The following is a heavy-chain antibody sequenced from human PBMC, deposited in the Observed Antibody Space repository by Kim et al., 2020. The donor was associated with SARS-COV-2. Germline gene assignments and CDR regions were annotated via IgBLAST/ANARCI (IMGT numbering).Heavy chain of an antibody. J-gene: IGHJ4*02. CDR2: ISYDGSNK. CDR3: ARDFRDYDRVITDN. CDR1: GFTFSSYA. V-gene: IGHV3-30*04. Sequence: GGSLRLSCAASGFTFSSYAMHWVRQAPGKGLEWVAVISYDGSNKYYADSVKGRFTISRDNSKNTLYLQMNSLRAEETAVYYCARDFRDYDRVITDNWGQGTLVTVSS. D-gene: IGHD3-22*01.